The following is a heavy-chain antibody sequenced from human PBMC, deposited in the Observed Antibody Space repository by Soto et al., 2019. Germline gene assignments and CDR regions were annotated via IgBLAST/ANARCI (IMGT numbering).Heavy chain of an antibody. D-gene: IGHD5-18*01. CDR3: ARTLVDTAMAQLYYFDY. V-gene: IGHV1-69*13. CDR2: IIPIFGTA. CDR1: GGTFSSYA. Sequence: SVKVSCKASGGTFSSYAISWVRQAPGQGLEWMGGIIPIFGTANYAQKFQGRVTITADESTSTAYMELSSLRSEDTAVYYCARTLVDTAMAQLYYFDYRGQGTLVTVSS. J-gene: IGHJ4*02.